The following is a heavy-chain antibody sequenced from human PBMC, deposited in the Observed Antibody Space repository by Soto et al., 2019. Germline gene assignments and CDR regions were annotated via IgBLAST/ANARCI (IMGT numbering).Heavy chain of an antibody. Sequence: GGSLRLSCAASGFTFSSYSMNWVRQAPGKGLEWVSSISSSSSYIYYADSVKGRFTISRDNAKNSLYLQMKSLRVEDTARYYCAKEVSLGSTVDLGYWGQGSLVTVSS. J-gene: IGHJ4*02. CDR3: AKEVSLGSTVDLGY. CDR2: ISSSSSYI. CDR1: GFTFSSYS. V-gene: IGHV3-21*04. D-gene: IGHD7-27*01.